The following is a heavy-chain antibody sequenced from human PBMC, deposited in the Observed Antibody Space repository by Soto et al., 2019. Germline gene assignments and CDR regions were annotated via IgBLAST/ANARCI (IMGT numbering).Heavy chain of an antibody. CDR1: GFTFSRHW. CDR2: INADGRTT. V-gene: IGHV3-74*01. J-gene: IGHJ4*02. Sequence: GGSLRLSCAASGFTFSRHWMHWVRQAPGKGLVWVSLINADGRTTTYADSVKGRFTISRDNAKNTLYLQINSLRAEDTAVYYCVRGNYFDYWGQGTLVTVS. CDR3: VRGNYFDY.